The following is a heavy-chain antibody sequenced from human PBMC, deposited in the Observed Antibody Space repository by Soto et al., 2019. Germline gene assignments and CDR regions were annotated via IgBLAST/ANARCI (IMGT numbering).Heavy chain of an antibody. D-gene: IGHD2-8*01. J-gene: IGHJ3*02. V-gene: IGHV3-53*04. Sequence: EVQLVESGGGLVQPGGSLRLSCAASGFTVSSNYMSWVRQAPGKRLEWVSVIYSGGSTYYADSVKGRFTISRHNSKNTLYLQMNSLRAEDTAVYYCARTYCTNGVCYSGNAFDIWGQGTMVTVSS. CDR2: IYSGGST. CDR1: GFTVSSNY. CDR3: ARTYCTNGVCYSGNAFDI.